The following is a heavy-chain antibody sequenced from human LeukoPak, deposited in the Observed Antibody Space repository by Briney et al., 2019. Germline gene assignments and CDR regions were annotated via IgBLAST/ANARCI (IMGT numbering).Heavy chain of an antibody. CDR2: INPNSGGT. D-gene: IGHD2-2*01. CDR1: GYTFTSYD. J-gene: IGHJ5*02. Sequence: ASVKVSCKASGYTFTSYDINWVRQAPGQGLEWMGWINPNSGGTNYAQKFQGRVTMTRDTSISTAYMELSRLRSDDTAVYYCARVVVVPAAMSWFDPWGQGTLVTVSS. CDR3: ARVVVVPAAMSWFDP. V-gene: IGHV1-2*02.